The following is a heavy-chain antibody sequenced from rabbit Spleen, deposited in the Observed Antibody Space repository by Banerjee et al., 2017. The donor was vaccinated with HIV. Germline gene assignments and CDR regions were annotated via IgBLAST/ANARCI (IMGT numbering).Heavy chain of an antibody. CDR1: GFSFSYSDY. Sequence: QSLEESGGDLVKPGASLTLTCTASGFSFSYSDYMCWGRQPPGKGPEWIACIGAGVSYTTYYATWAKGRFTISKTSSTTVTLQMTSLTAADTATYFCARDSATSFSSYGMDLWGPGTLVTVS. CDR3: ARDSATSFSSYGMDL. J-gene: IGHJ6*01. V-gene: IGHV1S40*01. CDR2: IGAGVSYTT. D-gene: IGHD1-1*01.